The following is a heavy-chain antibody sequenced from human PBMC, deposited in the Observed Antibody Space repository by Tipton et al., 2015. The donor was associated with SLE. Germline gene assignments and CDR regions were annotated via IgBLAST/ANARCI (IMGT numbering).Heavy chain of an antibody. CDR1: GGSFSGYY. CDR3: ARGIGAVADFDY. J-gene: IGHJ4*02. V-gene: IGHV4-34*01. D-gene: IGHD6-19*01. Sequence: LRLSCAVYGGSFSGYYWSWIRQPPGKGLEWIGEINHSGSTNYNPSLKSRVTISVDTSKNQFSLKLSSVTAADTAVYYCARGIGAVADFDYWGQGTLVTVSS. CDR2: INHSGST.